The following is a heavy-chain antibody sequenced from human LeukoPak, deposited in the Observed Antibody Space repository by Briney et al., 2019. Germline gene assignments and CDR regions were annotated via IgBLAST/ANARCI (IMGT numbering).Heavy chain of an antibody. D-gene: IGHD2-2*01. CDR1: GXTFSSYT. CDR2: ISDGSRDT. V-gene: IGHV3-23*01. Sequence: GGSLRLSCATSGXTFSSYTMNWVRQAPGKGLEWVSTISDGSRDTHYADSVKGRFTVSRDNSKNTVYLQMNSLRAEDTAVYYCARGETSSYDYWGQGTLVTVSS. J-gene: IGHJ4*02. CDR3: ARGETSSYDY.